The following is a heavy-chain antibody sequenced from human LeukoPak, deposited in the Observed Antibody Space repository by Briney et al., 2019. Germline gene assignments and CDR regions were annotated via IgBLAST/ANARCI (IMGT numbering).Heavy chain of an antibody. V-gene: IGHV4-30-4*01. CDR1: GGSINSGDYY. CDR3: ARAWRITMVRGVVAS. Sequence: SQTLSLTCTVSGGSINSGDYYWTWIRPPPGKGLEWIGCIYYNGSTYHNPSLKSRVPISVAASKNQLSLKVSSVTATATAVYNCARAWRITMVRGVVASWGLGTLVTVSS. J-gene: IGHJ5*01. CDR2: IYYNGST. D-gene: IGHD3-10*01.